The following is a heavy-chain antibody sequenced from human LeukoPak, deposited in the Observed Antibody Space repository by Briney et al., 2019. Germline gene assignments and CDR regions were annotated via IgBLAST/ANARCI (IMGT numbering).Heavy chain of an antibody. Sequence: PSETLSLTCAVSGYSISSGYYWGWIRQPPGKGLEWIGSIYHGGSTYYNPSLKSRVTISVDTSKNQFSLKLSSVTAADTAVYYCARGYDPTRPFDYWGQGTLITVSS. CDR3: ARGYDPTRPFDY. CDR2: IYHGGST. V-gene: IGHV4-38-2*01. CDR1: GYSISSGYY. D-gene: IGHD2-2*01. J-gene: IGHJ4*02.